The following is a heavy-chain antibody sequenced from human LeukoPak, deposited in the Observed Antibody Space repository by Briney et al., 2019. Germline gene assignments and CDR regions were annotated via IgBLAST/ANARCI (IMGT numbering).Heavy chain of an antibody. CDR2: ISSSSSYI. D-gene: IGHD6-25*01. Sequence: GGFLRLSCAASGFTFSSCSMNWVRQAPGKGLEWVSSISSSSSYIYYADSVKGRFTISRDNAKNSLYLQMNSLRAEDTAVYYCARDFSGYNYYFDYWGQGTLVTVSS. V-gene: IGHV3-21*01. J-gene: IGHJ4*02. CDR3: ARDFSGYNYYFDY. CDR1: GFTFSSCS.